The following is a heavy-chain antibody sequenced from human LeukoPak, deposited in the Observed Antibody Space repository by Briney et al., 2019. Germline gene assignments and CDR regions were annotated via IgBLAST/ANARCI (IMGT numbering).Heavy chain of an antibody. V-gene: IGHV3-23*01. CDR3: AKDHRFGDYNAAHY. CDR1: GFTFSSYA. CDR2: ITASDGST. J-gene: IGHJ4*02. D-gene: IGHD4-17*01. Sequence: GGSLRLSCAASGFTFSSYAMTWVRQAPGKGLEWVSAITASDGSTYYADSVKGRFTISRDNSKNTLYPQMNSLRAEDTAVYYCAKDHRFGDYNAAHYWGQGTLVTVSS.